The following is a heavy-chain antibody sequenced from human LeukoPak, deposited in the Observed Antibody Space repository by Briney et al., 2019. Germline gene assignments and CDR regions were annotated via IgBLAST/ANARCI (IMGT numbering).Heavy chain of an antibody. D-gene: IGHD2-2*01. CDR2: MNPNSGNT. CDR1: GYTFTSYD. V-gene: IGHV1-8*01. J-gene: IGHJ4*02. Sequence: ASVKVSCKASGYTFTSYDINWVRQATGQGLEWMGWMNPNSGNTGYAQKFQGRVTMTRNTSISTAYMELSSLRSEDTAVYYCARMPPAAINYFDYWGQGTLVTVSS. CDR3: ARMPPAAINYFDY.